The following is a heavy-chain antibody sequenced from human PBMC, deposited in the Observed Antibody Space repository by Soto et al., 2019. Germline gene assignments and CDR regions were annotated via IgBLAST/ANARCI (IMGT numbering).Heavy chain of an antibody. CDR2: ISSSGSTI. V-gene: IGHV3-11*01. J-gene: IGHJ3*02. CDR1: GFTFSDYY. D-gene: IGHD5-12*01. Sequence: GESLRLSCAASGFTFSDYYMSWIRQAPGKGLERVSYISSSGSTIYYADSVKGRFTISRDNAKNSLYLQMNSQRAEDTAVYYCAGTSGYDSPAAFDIWGQGTMVTVSS. CDR3: AGTSGYDSPAAFDI.